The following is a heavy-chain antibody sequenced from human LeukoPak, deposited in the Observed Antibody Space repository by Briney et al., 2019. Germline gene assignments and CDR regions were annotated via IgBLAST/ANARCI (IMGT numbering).Heavy chain of an antibody. Sequence: GGSLRLSCAASGFTFSNYAMSWVRQAPGKGLEWVSSISSSSSYIYYADSVKGRFTISRDNAKNSLYLQMNSLRAEDTAVYYCARDSSGSYWGDFDYWGQGTLVTVSS. J-gene: IGHJ4*02. V-gene: IGHV3-21*01. CDR3: ARDSSGSYWGDFDY. CDR1: GFTFSNYA. D-gene: IGHD1-26*01. CDR2: ISSSSSYI.